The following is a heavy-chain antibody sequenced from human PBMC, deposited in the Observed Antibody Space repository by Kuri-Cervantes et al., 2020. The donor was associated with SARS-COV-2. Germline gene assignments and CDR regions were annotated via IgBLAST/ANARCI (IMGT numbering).Heavy chain of an antibody. CDR1: GFTFRSCW. V-gene: IGHV3-7*01. Sequence: GGSLRLSCAASGFTFRSCWMSWVRQAPGKGLEWVAAIKPEGGEKHYVDSVRGRFTISRDNSKNTLYLQMNSLRAEDTAVYYCAKDRKQIAAAGLDYWGQGTLVTVSS. CDR3: AKDRKQIAAAGLDY. CDR2: IKPEGGEK. D-gene: IGHD6-13*01. J-gene: IGHJ4*02.